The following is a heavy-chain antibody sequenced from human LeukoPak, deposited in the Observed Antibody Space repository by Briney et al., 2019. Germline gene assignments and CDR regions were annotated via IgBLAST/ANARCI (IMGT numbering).Heavy chain of an antibody. CDR1: GFTFSSSG. J-gene: IGHJ4*02. D-gene: IGHD6-6*01. Sequence: GGSLRLSCVASGFTFSSSGMHWVRQAPGKGLEWVAFIRYNGRTTYYADSVKGRFTISRDNAKNSLYLQMNSLRAEDTAVYYCARAGGWGYSSSSGYYFDYWGQGTLVTVSS. V-gene: IGHV3-30*02. CDR2: IRYNGRTT. CDR3: ARAGGWGYSSSSGYYFDY.